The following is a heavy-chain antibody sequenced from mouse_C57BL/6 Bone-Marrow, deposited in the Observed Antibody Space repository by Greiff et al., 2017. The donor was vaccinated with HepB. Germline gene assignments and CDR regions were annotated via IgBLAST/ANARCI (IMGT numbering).Heavy chain of an antibody. CDR3: ARHPYDYDGMDY. Sequence: EVNLVESGGGLVQPGGSLKLSCAASGFTFSDYGMAWVRQAPRKGPEWVAFISNLAYSIYYADTVTGRFTISRENAKNTLYLEMSSLRSEDTAMYYCARHPYDYDGMDYWGQGTSVTVSS. CDR1: GFTFSDYG. D-gene: IGHD6-5*01. V-gene: IGHV5-15*01. J-gene: IGHJ4*01. CDR2: ISNLAYSI.